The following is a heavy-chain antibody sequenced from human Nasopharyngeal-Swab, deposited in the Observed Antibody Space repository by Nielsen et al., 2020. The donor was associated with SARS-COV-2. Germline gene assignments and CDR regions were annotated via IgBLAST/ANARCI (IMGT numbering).Heavy chain of an antibody. CDR1: GFTFSNAW. J-gene: IGHJ4*02. CDR3: ARGTLGLELRI. Sequence: ESLKISCAASGFTFSNAWMSWVRQAPGKGLEWIGRIYTSGSTNYNPSLKSRVTISVDTSKNQFSLKLSSVTAADTAVYYCARGTLGLELRIWGQGTLVTVSS. CDR2: IYTSGST. D-gene: IGHD1-7*01. V-gene: IGHV4-4*08.